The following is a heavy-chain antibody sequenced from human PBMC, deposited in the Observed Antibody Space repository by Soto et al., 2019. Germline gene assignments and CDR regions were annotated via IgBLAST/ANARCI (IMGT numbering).Heavy chain of an antibody. J-gene: IGHJ6*02. CDR1: GGSISTDHYH. Sequence: QVQLQESGPGLVRPSQTLSLTCTVSGGSISTDHYHWTWIRQTPGKGLEWIGYIHYSGSIHFNPSLLSRVSMSVDTSKNLFSLKLSSVTAADTAVYFCAREDDGGDRDYYGLDVWGQGTTVTVSS. CDR2: IHYSGSI. CDR3: AREDDGGDRDYYGLDV. D-gene: IGHD2-21*02. V-gene: IGHV4-30-4*01.